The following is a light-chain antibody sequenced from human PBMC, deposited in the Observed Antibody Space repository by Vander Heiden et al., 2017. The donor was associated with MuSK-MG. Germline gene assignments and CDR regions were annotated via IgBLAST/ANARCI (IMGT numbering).Light chain of an antibody. CDR3: AAWDDSLNGWV. CDR1: SANIGSYA. V-gene: IGLV1-44*01. J-gene: IGLJ3*02. Sequence: QSVLTQPPSASGTPGQRVTISCSGTSANIGSYAVNWYQQLPGTAPKLLIYSSTQRPSGVPDRFSASKSGTSVSLAISGLQSDDEADYYCAAWDDSLNGWVIGGGTKLTVL. CDR2: SST.